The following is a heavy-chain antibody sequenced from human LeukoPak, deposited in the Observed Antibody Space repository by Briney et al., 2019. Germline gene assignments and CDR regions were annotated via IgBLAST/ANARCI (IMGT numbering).Heavy chain of an antibody. V-gene: IGHV3-33*01. CDR2: VWYDGNNK. CDR3: ARDGVVVVPAATYYYYYGMDV. J-gene: IGHJ6*02. Sequence: GESLRLSCAASGFTFINFGMHWVRQAPGKGPEWVAIVWYDGNNKYYADSVKGRFTISRDNSKNTLYLQMNSLRAEDTAVYYCARDGVVVVPAATYYYYYGMDVWGQGTTVTVSS. CDR1: GFTFINFG. D-gene: IGHD2-2*01.